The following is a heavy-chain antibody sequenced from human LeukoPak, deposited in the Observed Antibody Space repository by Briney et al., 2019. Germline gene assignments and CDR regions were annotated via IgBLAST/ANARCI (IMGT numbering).Heavy chain of an antibody. Sequence: SETLSLTCTVSGGSITPYYWTWIRQPPGKGLEWIGYIYYSGSSNYNPSLKSRVTISVDTSKNQFSLKLSSVTAADTAVYYCARHRWSNDYWGQGTLVTVSS. CDR1: GGSITPYY. J-gene: IGHJ4*02. D-gene: IGHD6-13*01. CDR3: ARHRWSNDY. CDR2: IYYSGSS. V-gene: IGHV4-59*01.